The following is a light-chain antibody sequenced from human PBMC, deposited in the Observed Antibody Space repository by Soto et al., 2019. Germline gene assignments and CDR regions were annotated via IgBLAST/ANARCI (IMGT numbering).Light chain of an antibody. J-gene: IGKJ1*01. CDR2: AAS. Sequence: DIQMTQSPSSLSASVGDRVTIFCRARQGVSTDLDWFQQKPGKATRSLIYAASNLQSGVPSRFTGSGSGTDFTLTINNLQPEDFATYYCQQHKTSPRTFGQGTKVEIK. CDR1: QGVSTD. CDR3: QQHKTSPRT. V-gene: IGKV1-16*01.